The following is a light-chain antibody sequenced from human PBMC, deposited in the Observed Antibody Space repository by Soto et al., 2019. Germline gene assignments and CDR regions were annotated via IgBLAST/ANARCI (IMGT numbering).Light chain of an antibody. CDR3: QQYSSSSPLT. CDR1: QSISSYY. Sequence: EIVLTQSPGTLSLSPGERATLSCRASQSISSYYLAWYQQKPGQAPRLLIYTASSRATGIPDRFSGSGSGTDFTLTISRLEPEDFAVYYCQQYSSSSPLTFGGGNKVEIK. J-gene: IGKJ4*01. V-gene: IGKV3-20*01. CDR2: TAS.